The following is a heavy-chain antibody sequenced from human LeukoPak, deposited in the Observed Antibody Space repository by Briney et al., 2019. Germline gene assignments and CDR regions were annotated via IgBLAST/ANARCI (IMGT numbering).Heavy chain of an antibody. CDR3: AWPSQSSGYSFQY. Sequence: GGSMTLSCAASGFTVSDNYNSWVRRAPGKRLELVSILYRGGGTYDADSVKGRFTISRDKNTLSLQMNSLRVEDTAVYYCAWPSQSSGYSFQYWGQGILATVSS. D-gene: IGHD3-22*01. CDR1: GFTVSDNY. V-gene: IGHV3-53*01. CDR2: LYRGGGT. J-gene: IGHJ4*02.